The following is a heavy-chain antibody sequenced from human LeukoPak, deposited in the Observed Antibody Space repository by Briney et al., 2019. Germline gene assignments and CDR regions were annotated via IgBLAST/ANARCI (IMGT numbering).Heavy chain of an antibody. Sequence: PSETLSLTCTVSGDSISSHYWTWIRQPPGKGLEWVGYIHYSGATNYNPSLKSRITTSLDTSKSQFSLKLNSLTAADTAVYYCARGGWSLDYWGQGTLVTVSS. D-gene: IGHD6-19*01. CDR2: IHYSGAT. CDR1: GDSISSHY. CDR3: ARGGWSLDY. V-gene: IGHV4-59*11. J-gene: IGHJ4*02.